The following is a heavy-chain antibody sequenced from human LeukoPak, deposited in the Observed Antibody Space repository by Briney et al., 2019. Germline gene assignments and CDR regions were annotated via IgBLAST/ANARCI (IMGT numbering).Heavy chain of an antibody. CDR3: ARAGWPLYHDY. J-gene: IGHJ4*02. Sequence: ASVKVSCKASGYAFISYGISWVRQPPGQGLEWMGWISAYNGNTNYVQKLQGRVTMTTDTSTSTAYMELRSLRSDDTAVYYCARAGWPLYHDYWGQGTLVTVSS. CDR1: GYAFISYG. CDR2: ISAYNGNT. V-gene: IGHV1-18*01. D-gene: IGHD2-8*01.